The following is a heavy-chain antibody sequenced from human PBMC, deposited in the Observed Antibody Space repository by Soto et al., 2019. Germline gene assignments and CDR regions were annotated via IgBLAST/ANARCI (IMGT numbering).Heavy chain of an antibody. J-gene: IGHJ4*02. CDR2: ISYDGNTQ. D-gene: IGHD3-9*01. V-gene: IGHV3-30-3*01. CDR3: AKETNAYEINF. Sequence: QVQLVESGGGVVQPGGSLRLSCAASGFIFSGYAMHWVRQAPGKGLEWVAVISYDGNTQYYADSVKGRFTVSRDNSNNILYVEMNNLRDEDTAMCYCAKETNAYEINFWGQGTLVTVSP. CDR1: GFIFSGYA.